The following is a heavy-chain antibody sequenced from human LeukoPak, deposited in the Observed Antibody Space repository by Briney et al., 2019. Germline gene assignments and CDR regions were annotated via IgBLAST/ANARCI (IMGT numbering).Heavy chain of an antibody. CDR2: INAYNGNT. Sequence: GASVTVSCKASAYTFTSYGISWVRQAPGQGLEWMGWINAYNGNTNYAPKLQGRVTMSTDTSTSTAYMELRSLRSDDTAVYYCARDYDVVVVAAEGTDGMDVWGQGTTVTVSS. CDR1: AYTFTSYG. D-gene: IGHD2-15*01. V-gene: IGHV1-18*01. CDR3: ARDYDVVVVAAEGTDGMDV. J-gene: IGHJ6*02.